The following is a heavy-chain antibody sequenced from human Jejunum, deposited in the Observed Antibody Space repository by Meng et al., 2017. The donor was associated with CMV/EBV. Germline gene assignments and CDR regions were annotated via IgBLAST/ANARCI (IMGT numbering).Heavy chain of an antibody. CDR2: ISAYNGNT. Sequence: AQVVEAGGEVKEPGALLKVSCKASGYTFTNDGITWVRQAPGQGLEWMGWISAYNGNTNYAQTLQGRVTMTTDTSTSTAYMELRSLRSDDTAVYYCARVEVGITSGDYWGQGTLVTVSS. D-gene: IGHD1-26*01. V-gene: IGHV1-18*01. CDR1: GYTFTNDG. CDR3: ARVEVGITSGDY. J-gene: IGHJ4*02.